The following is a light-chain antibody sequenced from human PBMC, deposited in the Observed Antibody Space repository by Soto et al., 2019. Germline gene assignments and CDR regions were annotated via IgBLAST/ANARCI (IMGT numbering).Light chain of an antibody. J-gene: IGLJ2*01. Sequence: QSALTQPPSASGSPGQSVTISCTGTSSDIGGYNFVSWYQQHPGKAPKLMIYEVAKRPSGVPDRFSGSKSGNTATLTVSGLQAEDEADYYCSSHAGINNDVVFGGGTQLTVL. CDR1: SSDIGGYNF. CDR3: SSHAGINNDVV. V-gene: IGLV2-8*01. CDR2: EVA.